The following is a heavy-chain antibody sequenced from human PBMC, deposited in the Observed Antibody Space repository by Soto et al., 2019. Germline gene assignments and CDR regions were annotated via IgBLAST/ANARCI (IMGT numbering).Heavy chain of an antibody. CDR2: IYYSGST. V-gene: IGHV4-31*03. CDR3: PRGGNELLNLDY. CDR1: GGSISSGGYY. D-gene: IGHD2-15*01. J-gene: IGHJ4*02. Sequence: QVQLQESGPGLVKPSQTLSLTCTVSGGSISSGGYYWSWIRQHPGKGLEWIGYIYYSGSTYYNPSIKSGVTISVDTSKNQFSLKLSSVTAADTAVYYCPRGGNELLNLDYWGQGTLVTVSS.